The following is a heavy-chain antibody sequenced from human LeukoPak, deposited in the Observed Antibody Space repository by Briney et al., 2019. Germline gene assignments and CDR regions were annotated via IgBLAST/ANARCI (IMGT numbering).Heavy chain of an antibody. V-gene: IGHV1-46*01. CDR2: INPSGGST. Sequence: ASVKVSCKASGYTFTSYYMHWVRQAPGQGLEWMGIINPSGGSTSYAQKFQGRVTMTRDTSTSTVYMELSSLRSEDTAVYYCAREKDPEAAGTHDAFDIWGQGTMVTVSS. D-gene: IGHD6-13*01. CDR1: GYTFTSYY. J-gene: IGHJ3*02. CDR3: AREKDPEAAGTHDAFDI.